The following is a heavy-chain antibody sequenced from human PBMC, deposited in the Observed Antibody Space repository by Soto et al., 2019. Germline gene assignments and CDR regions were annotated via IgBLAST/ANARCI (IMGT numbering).Heavy chain of an antibody. CDR2: ISAYNGNT. V-gene: IGHV1-18*01. CDR3: ARRSSSSSSYYYYGMDV. Sequence: EASVKVSCKASGYTFTSYGISWVRQAPGQGLEWMGWISAYNGNTNYAQKLQGRVTMTTDTSTSTAYMELRSLRSDDTAVYYCARRSSSSSSYYYYGMDVWGQGTTVTVSS. D-gene: IGHD6-6*01. CDR1: GYTFTSYG. J-gene: IGHJ6*02.